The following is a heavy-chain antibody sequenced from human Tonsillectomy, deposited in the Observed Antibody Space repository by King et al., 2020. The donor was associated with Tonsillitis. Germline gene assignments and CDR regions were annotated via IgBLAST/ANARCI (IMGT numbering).Heavy chain of an antibody. V-gene: IGHV1-2*02. CDR1: VYTFTDYY. Sequence: QLVQSGAEVKKPGASVKVSCKASVYTFTDYYMHWVRQAPGQGLEWMGCINPNSGGTNFAQKFQGRVTMTRDTSISTAYMELSRLRSDDTAVYYCARAPWELGPWGQGTLVTVSS. CDR2: INPNSGGT. D-gene: IGHD1-26*01. CDR3: ARAPWELGP. J-gene: IGHJ5*02.